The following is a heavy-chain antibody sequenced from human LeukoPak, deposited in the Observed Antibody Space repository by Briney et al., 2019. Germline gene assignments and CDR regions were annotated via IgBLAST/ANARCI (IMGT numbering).Heavy chain of an antibody. D-gene: IGHD5-12*01. CDR3: AKEPHVDIVATTPDY. V-gene: IGHV3-23*01. Sequence: GGSLRLSCVGSGFTFRSHAMSWVRQAPEKGLEFVSGIYENGGTTYYADSVKGRFSISRDNSKNTLYLQMNSLRAEDTAVYYCAKEPHVDIVATTPDYWGQGTLVTVSS. CDR1: GFTFRSHA. CDR2: IYENGGTT. J-gene: IGHJ4*02.